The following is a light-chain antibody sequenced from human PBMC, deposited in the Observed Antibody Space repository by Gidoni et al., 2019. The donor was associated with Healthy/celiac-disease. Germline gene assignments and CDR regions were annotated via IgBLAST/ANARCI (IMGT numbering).Light chain of an antibody. CDR2: WAS. CDR3: QQYYGTPIT. CDR1: QSILSSTNNKNY. Sequence: DIVLTQSPDSLAVSLGERATINCKSSQSILSSTNNKNYLAWYQQKPGQPPKLLIYWASTRESGVPDRFSGSGSGTDFTLPISSLQAEDVAVYYCQQYYGTPITCGQGTRLEIK. J-gene: IGKJ5*01. V-gene: IGKV4-1*01.